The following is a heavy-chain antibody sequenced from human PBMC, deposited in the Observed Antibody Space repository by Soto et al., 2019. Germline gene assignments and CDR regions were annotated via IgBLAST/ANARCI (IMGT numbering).Heavy chain of an antibody. CDR2: IAADGGST. CDR1: GFTFSSYA. D-gene: IGHD3-10*01. J-gene: IGHJ4*02. Sequence: GGSLRLSCAASGFTFSSYAMSWVRQAPGKGLEWVSTIAADGGSTYYGDSVKGRFSISRDNSKNTLFLQLNSLRAEDTAVYYCARKYHFGSGSYLYYFDYWGQGGLVTVSS. V-gene: IGHV3-23*01. CDR3: ARKYHFGSGSYLYYFDY.